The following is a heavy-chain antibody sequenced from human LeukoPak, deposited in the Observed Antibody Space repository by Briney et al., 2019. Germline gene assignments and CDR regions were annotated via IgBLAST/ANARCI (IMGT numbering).Heavy chain of an antibody. Sequence: ASVKVSCKASGGTFSSYAISWVRQAPGQGLEWMGGIIPIFGTANYAQKFQGRVTITRDTSASTAYMELSSLRSEDTAVYYCARGPTPKYYYDSSGYSDYWGQGTLVTVSS. J-gene: IGHJ4*02. CDR1: GGTFSSYA. D-gene: IGHD3-22*01. CDR3: ARGPTPKYYYDSSGYSDY. V-gene: IGHV1-69*05. CDR2: IIPIFGTA.